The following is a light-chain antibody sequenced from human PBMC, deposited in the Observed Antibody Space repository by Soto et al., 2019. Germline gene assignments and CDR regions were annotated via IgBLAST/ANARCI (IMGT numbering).Light chain of an antibody. CDR3: SSYTDRKNLV. V-gene: IGLV2-8*01. Sequence: QSALTQSHSASGSPGQSVTISCTGTSSDIGGYNSVSWYQQHPGKAPKVMIYDVTKRPSGVPDRFSGSKSGNTASLTVSALQAEDEADYYCSSYTDRKNLVFGTGTKLTVL. J-gene: IGLJ1*01. CDR2: DVT. CDR1: SSDIGGYNS.